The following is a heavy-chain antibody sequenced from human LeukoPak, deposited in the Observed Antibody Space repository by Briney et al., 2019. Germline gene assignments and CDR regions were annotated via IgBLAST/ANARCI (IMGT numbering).Heavy chain of an antibody. CDR2: IYHSGST. J-gene: IGHJ4*02. CDR3: ARGRIAAADLAY. D-gene: IGHD6-25*01. Sequence: SETLSLTCAVSGYSISGGYYWGWIRQPPGKGLEWIGSIYHSGSTYYNPSLESRVTISVDTSKNQFSLKLNSVTAADTAVYYCARGRIAAADLAYWGQGTLVTVSS. V-gene: IGHV4-38-2*01. CDR1: GYSISGGYY.